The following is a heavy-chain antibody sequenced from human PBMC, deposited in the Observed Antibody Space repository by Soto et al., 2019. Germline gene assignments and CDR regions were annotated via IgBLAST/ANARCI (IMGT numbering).Heavy chain of an antibody. Sequence: QLVESGGGLVKPGGSLRLSCAASGFIFRDAWMNWVRQAPGKGLEWVARARSKVDGAIIEYAAPVQGRFTISRDDSKDMLYLEMNSLKTEDTGVYYCVGRPALEWLLWGQGTLVTVSS. CDR1: GFIFRDAW. CDR3: VGRPALEWLL. D-gene: IGHD3-3*01. CDR2: ARSKVDGAII. J-gene: IGHJ4*02. V-gene: IGHV3-15*07.